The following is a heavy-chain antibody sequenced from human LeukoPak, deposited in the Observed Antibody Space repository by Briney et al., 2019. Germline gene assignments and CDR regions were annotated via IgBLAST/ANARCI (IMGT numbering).Heavy chain of an antibody. Sequence: GGSLRLSCAASGFTFDNYAMNWVRQAPGKGPEWVSYISGGGAKRHYSDSVKGRFTISRDNPKNTLYLQINNLRAEDTAMYYCAKCSAGYYNDAFDIWGRGTMVTASS. J-gene: IGHJ3*02. CDR2: ISGGGAKR. CDR3: AKCSAGYYNDAFDI. CDR1: GFTFDNYA. V-gene: IGHV3-23*01. D-gene: IGHD3-10*02.